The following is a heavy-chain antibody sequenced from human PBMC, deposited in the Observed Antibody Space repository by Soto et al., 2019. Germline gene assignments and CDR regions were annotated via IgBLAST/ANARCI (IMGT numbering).Heavy chain of an antibody. CDR2: IEDGGSER. Sequence: EVHLVEAGGGLVQPGESLRLSCATSGFTLSDNWMSWVRQAPGKGLEWVANIEDGGSERWYADSVKGRFTIFRDTAKNSLYPQMTGLRADDTAMYYCTRNAYWGQGTLVTVSS. CDR1: GFTLSDNW. J-gene: IGHJ4*02. V-gene: IGHV3-7*01. CDR3: TRNAY.